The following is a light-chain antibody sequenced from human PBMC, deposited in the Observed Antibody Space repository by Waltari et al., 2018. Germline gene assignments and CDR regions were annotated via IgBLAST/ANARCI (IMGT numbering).Light chain of an antibody. CDR2: DTS. V-gene: IGKV3-20*01. J-gene: IGKJ5*01. Sequence: EIVLTQSPGTLSLFPGERATLSCRASQSVRSNYLAWYQQKPGQAPSLLIYDTSNRATGIPDRFSGSGSGTDFTLIISRLEPEDFALYYCQQYGNTPFTFGQGTRLDIK. CDR1: QSVRSNY. CDR3: QQYGNTPFT.